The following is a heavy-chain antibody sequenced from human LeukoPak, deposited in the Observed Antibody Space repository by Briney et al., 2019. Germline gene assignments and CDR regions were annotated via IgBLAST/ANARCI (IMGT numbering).Heavy chain of an antibody. CDR3: AKEGYDFWSGPTGFDP. V-gene: IGHV3-23*01. Sequence: GGSLRLSRAASGFTFSSYAMSWVRQAPGKGLEWVSAISGSGGSTYYADSVKGRFTISRDNSKNTLYLQMNSLRAEDTAVYYCAKEGYDFWSGPTGFDPWGQGTLVTVSS. CDR2: ISGSGGST. CDR1: GFTFSSYA. J-gene: IGHJ5*02. D-gene: IGHD3-3*01.